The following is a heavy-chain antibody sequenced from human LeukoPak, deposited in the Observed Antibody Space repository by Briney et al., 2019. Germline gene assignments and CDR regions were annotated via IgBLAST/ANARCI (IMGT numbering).Heavy chain of an antibody. V-gene: IGHV4-34*01. Sequence: SETLSLTCAVYGGSFSGYYWSWIRQPPGKGLEWVGEINHSGSTNYNPSLKSRVTISVDTSKNQFSLKLSSVTAADTAVYYCARGSIAVAGYFDYWGQGTLVTVSS. CDR1: GGSFSGYY. CDR3: ARGSIAVAGYFDY. CDR2: INHSGST. D-gene: IGHD6-19*01. J-gene: IGHJ4*02.